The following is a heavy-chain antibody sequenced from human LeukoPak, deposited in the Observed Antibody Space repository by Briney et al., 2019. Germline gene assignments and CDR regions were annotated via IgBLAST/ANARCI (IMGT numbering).Heavy chain of an antibody. CDR3: AREPSGSGGYDY. CDR1: GFTLSGYY. Sequence: ASVKVSCKASGFTLSGYYMHWVRQAPGQGLEWMAWISPNSGGTNYVQKFQGRVTVTRDTSISTDYMEISGLTSDDTALYYCAREPSGSGGYDYWGQGTLVTVSS. V-gene: IGHV1-2*02. CDR2: ISPNSGGT. J-gene: IGHJ4*02. D-gene: IGHD3-10*01.